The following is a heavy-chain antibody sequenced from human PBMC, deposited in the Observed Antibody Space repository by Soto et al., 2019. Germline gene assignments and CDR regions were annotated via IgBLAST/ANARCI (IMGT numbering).Heavy chain of an antibody. CDR3: SRTLTLAAYDDY. J-gene: IGHJ4*02. D-gene: IGHD2-15*01. Sequence: QVQLVQSGAEVKKPGSSVKVSCKASGGTFGSHAISWVRQAPGQGLEWMGGIIPILGTTNYAQKFQGRVTITADKSTRTAYMELSSLRSEDTALYYCSRTLTLAAYDDYRGQGTLVTVSS. CDR1: GGTFGSHA. CDR2: IIPILGTT. V-gene: IGHV1-69*06.